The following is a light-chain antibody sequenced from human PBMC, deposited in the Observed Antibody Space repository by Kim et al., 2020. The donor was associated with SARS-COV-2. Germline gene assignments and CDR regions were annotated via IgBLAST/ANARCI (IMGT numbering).Light chain of an antibody. CDR3: PQTYHTDIT. J-gene: IGKJ5*01. V-gene: IGKV1-39*01. CDR1: QSISNF. Sequence: IQMTQSPSYLSASVGDRVTITCRASQSISNFLHWYQQKPGKAPKLLVCAASSLQTGVPSRFSAAGSGTTFTLTISSLQPEDFATYYCPQTYHTDITFGQGTRLEI. CDR2: AAS.